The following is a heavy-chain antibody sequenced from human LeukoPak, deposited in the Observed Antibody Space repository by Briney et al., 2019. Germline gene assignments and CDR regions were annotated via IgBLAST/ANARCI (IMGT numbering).Heavy chain of an antibody. CDR3: ARQTGSGLFILP. D-gene: IGHD3/OR15-3a*01. Sequence: SETLSLTCTVSGVSISSSNSCWGWIRQPPGKGLEWIGSIYYSENTYYNASLKSQVSISIDTSKNQFSLRLTSVTAADTAVYYCARQTGSGLFILPGGQGTLVTVSS. CDR2: IYYSENT. CDR1: GVSISSSNSC. V-gene: IGHV4-39*01. J-gene: IGHJ4*02.